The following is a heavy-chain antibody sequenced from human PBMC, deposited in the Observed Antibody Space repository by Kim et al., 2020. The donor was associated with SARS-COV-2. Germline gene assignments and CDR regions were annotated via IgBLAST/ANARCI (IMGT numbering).Heavy chain of an antibody. CDR1: GYTFTSYA. V-gene: IGHV7-4-1*02. D-gene: IGHD5-12*01. CDR3: ARAKWLPPDWWFDP. J-gene: IGHJ5*02. CDR2: INTNTGNP. Sequence: ASVKVSCKASGYTFTSYAMNWVRQAPGQGLEWMGWINTNTGNPTYAQGFTGRFVFSLDTSVSTAYLQISSLKAEDTAVYYYARAKWLPPDWWFDPWGQGTLFTVSS.